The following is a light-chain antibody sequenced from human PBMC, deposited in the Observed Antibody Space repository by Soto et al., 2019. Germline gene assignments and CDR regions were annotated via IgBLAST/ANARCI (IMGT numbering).Light chain of an antibody. J-gene: IGKJ5*01. V-gene: IGKV3-11*01. Sequence: EIVLTQSPATLSLSPGERASLSCRASQSVSSYYVSCQQKPGQPPRRLLYDASTRATGIPAGFSGSGSGAAFIPTTSSLEQQDVAAYYYHQRNSWLWTFGQGTRLEIK. CDR1: QSVSSY. CDR3: HQRNSWLWT. CDR2: DAS.